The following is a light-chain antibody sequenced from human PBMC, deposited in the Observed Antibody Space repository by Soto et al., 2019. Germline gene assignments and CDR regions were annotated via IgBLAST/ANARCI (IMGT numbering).Light chain of an antibody. J-gene: IGLJ1*01. V-gene: IGLV1-40*01. CDR1: SSNIGAGFD. Sequence: QSVLTQPPSVSGAPGQRVTISCAGSSSNIGAGFDVHWYQQLPGTAPKLLIFGNKNRPSGVPDRVSGSKSGTSASLAITGLQAEDEADYYCCSFADFTYVFGTGTRLPS. CDR2: GNK. CDR3: CSFADFTYV.